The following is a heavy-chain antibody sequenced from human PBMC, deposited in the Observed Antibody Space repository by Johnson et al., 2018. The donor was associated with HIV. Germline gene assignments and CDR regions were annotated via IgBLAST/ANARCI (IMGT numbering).Heavy chain of an antibody. CDR3: GRAVTTASGDAFDI. D-gene: IGHD4-17*01. CDR1: GFTFNKFA. CDR2: ISFDGSNK. Sequence: QMQLVESGGGVVQPGRSLTLSCAASGFTFNKFAMHWVRQAPGKGLEWLAFISFDGSNKYFGDSVEGRFDISRENSKNSNYLHMNNLRPEDTAIYYCGRAVTTASGDAFDIWGQGTMVTVSS. V-gene: IGHV3-30*09. J-gene: IGHJ3*02.